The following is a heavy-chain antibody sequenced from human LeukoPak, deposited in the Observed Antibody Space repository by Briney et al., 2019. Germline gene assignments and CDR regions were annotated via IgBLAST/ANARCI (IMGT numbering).Heavy chain of an antibody. D-gene: IGHD3-22*01. J-gene: IGHJ3*02. Sequence: SETLSLTCTVSGGSISSRSYYWGWIRQPPGKGLEWIGSIYYSGSTYYNPSLKSRVTISVDTSKNQFSLKLSSVTAADTAVYYCARGNSYYDSSGRHDAFDIWGQGTMVTVSS. CDR1: GGSISSRSYY. CDR2: IYYSGST. V-gene: IGHV4-39*07. CDR3: ARGNSYYDSSGRHDAFDI.